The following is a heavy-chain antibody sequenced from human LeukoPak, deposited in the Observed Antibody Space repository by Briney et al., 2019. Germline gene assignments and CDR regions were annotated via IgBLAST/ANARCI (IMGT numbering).Heavy chain of an antibody. CDR2: IIPIFGTA. CDR1: GGTFSSYA. CDR3: ARAGLGYNLVDY. Sequence: GASVKVSCKXSGGTFSSYAISWVRQAPGQGLGWMGRIIPIFGTANYAQKFQGRVTITTDESTSTAYMELSSLRSEDTAVYYCARAGLGYNLVDYWGQGTLVTVSS. D-gene: IGHD5-24*01. V-gene: IGHV1-69*05. J-gene: IGHJ4*02.